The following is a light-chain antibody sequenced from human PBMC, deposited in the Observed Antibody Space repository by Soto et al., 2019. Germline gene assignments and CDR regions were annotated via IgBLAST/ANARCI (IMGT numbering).Light chain of an antibody. CDR1: QSVLYTSNNKNY. J-gene: IGKJ3*01. V-gene: IGKV4-1*01. Sequence: DIVMTQSPDSLAVSLGERATINCKSSQSVLYTSNNKNYIAWYQQKPGQPPKLLIYWASTRETGVPDRFSGSGSGAYFTLTISSLHAEDVAVYYCQQYYSFPFTFGPGTKVDIK. CDR2: WAS. CDR3: QQYYSFPFT.